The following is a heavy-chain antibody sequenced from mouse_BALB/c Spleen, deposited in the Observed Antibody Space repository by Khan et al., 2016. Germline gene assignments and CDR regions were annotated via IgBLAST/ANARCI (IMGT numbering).Heavy chain of an antibody. D-gene: IGHD1-2*01. V-gene: IGHV3-6*02. Sequence: EVQLQESGPGLVKPSQSLSLTCSVTGYSITSGYYWNWIRQFPGNKLEWMGYISYDGSNNYNPSLNNRISITRDTSKHQFFMKLNSVTSEDTSTYCFLTLRRFYASDYWGQGTSVTVSS. CDR1: GYSITSGYY. J-gene: IGHJ4*01. CDR3: LTLRRFYASDY. CDR2: ISYDGSN.